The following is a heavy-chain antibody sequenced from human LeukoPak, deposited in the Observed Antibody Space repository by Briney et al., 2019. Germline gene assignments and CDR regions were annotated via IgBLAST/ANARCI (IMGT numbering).Heavy chain of an antibody. CDR2: IWYDGSNK. V-gene: IGHV3-33*01. D-gene: IGHD2-15*01. CDR3: ARDEIVVVVAATHPYYYYYGMDV. Sequence: PGGSLRLSCAASGFTFSSYGMHWVRQAPGKGLEWVAVIWYDGSNKYYADSVRGRFTISRDNSKNTLYLQMNSLRAENTAVYYCARDEIVVVVAATHPYYYYYGMDVWGQGTTVTVSS. J-gene: IGHJ6*02. CDR1: GFTFSSYG.